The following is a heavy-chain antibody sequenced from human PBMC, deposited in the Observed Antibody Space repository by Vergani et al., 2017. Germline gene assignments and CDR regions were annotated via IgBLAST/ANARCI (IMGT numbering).Heavy chain of an antibody. J-gene: IGHJ3*02. CDR2: IYSGGST. CDR3: ARGSVLRFLEWLLTDAFDI. D-gene: IGHD3-3*01. CDR1: GFTFSDYY. V-gene: IGHV3-66*02. Sequence: VQLVESGGGLVKPGGSLRLSCAASGFTFSDYYMSWIRQAPGKGLEWVSVIYSGGSTYYADSVKGRFTISRDNSKNTLYLQMNSLRAEDTAVYYCARGSVLRFLEWLLTDAFDIWGQGTMVTVSS.